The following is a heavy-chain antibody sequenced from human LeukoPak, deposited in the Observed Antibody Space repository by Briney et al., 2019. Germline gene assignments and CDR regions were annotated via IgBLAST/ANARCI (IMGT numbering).Heavy chain of an antibody. V-gene: IGHV1-2*02. CDR3: ASTLLEWSYWANWFDP. CDR2: INPNSGGT. Sequence: ASVKVSCKASGYTFTGYYMHWVRQAPGQGLEWMGWINPNSGGTNYAQKFQGRVTVTRDTSISTAYMELSRLRSDDTAVYYCASTLLEWSYWANWFDPWGQGALVTVSS. CDR1: GYTFTGYY. J-gene: IGHJ5*02. D-gene: IGHD3-3*01.